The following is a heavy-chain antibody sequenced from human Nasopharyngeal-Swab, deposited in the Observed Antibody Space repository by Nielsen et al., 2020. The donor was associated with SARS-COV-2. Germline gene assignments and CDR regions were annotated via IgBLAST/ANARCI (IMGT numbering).Heavy chain of an antibody. CDR1: GFNLRSYV. D-gene: IGHD3-3*01. CDR2: TYSDVLTT. J-gene: IGHJ4*02. CDR3: AKAKGDLWSGYSTGHYFDH. Sequence: GESLKISCTASGFNLRSYVMTWVRQPPGKGLDWVSVTYSDVLTTYYGDSVKGRFTISRDNSKNTLFLQMNSLRAEDTAVYYCAKAKGDLWSGYSTGHYFDHWGQGTHVTVSA. V-gene: IGHV3-23*03.